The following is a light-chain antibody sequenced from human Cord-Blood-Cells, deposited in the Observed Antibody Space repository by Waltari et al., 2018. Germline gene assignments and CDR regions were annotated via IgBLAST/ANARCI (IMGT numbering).Light chain of an antibody. CDR3: QQYGSSPLT. CDR2: GAS. J-gene: IGKJ4*01. V-gene: IGKV3-20*01. Sequence: IVLTQSPGTLPWRPGERATLPCRASQSVSSSYFAWYQQKPGQAPRRLIYGASSRATGIPDRFSGGGSGTDFTLTISRLEPEDFAVYYCQQYGSSPLTVGGGTKVEIK. CDR1: QSVSSSY.